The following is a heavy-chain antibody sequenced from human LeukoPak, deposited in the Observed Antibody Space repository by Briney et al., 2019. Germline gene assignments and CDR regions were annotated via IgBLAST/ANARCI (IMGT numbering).Heavy chain of an antibody. V-gene: IGHV4-59*01. CDR3: ARDLSRGAFDI. CDR2: IYYSGST. CDR1: GGSISSYY. Sequence: SETLSLTCTVSGGSISSYYWSWIRQPPGKGLEWIGYIYYSGSTNYNPSLKSRVTISVDTSKNQFSLKLSSVTAADTAVYYCARDLSRGAFDIWGQGTMVTVSS. D-gene: IGHD3-10*01. J-gene: IGHJ3*02.